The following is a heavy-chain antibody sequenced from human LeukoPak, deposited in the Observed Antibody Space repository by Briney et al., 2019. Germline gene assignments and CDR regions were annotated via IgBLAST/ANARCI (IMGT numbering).Heavy chain of an antibody. V-gene: IGHV3-7*01. CDR2: INQDGSEK. Sequence: GGSLRLSCGASGFTFYDYWMSWVRQAPGQGLEWVANINQDGSEKYYLDSAKGGFTISRDNARNSLYLQVNSLRAEDTAVYYCARGGTSGYSSTRHFWGGNYYFDYWGQGSLVTVSS. CDR1: GFTFYDYW. CDR3: ARGGTSGYSSTRHFWGGNYYFDY. D-gene: IGHD2-2*01. J-gene: IGHJ4*02.